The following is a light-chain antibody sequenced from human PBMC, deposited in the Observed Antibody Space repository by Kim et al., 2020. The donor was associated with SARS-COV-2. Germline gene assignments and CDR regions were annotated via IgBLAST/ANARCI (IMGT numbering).Light chain of an antibody. V-gene: IGKV1-8*01. Sequence: IRITQSPSSLSASTGDRVTITCRASQGVSSYLAWHQQKPGKAPKLLIYAASTLQSGVPSRFSGSGSATDFTLTISCLQSEDFATYYCQQYYSYPPTFGQGTKVDIK. CDR1: QGVSSY. CDR2: AAS. CDR3: QQYYSYPPT. J-gene: IGKJ1*01.